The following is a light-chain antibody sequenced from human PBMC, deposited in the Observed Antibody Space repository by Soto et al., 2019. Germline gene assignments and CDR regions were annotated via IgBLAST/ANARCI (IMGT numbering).Light chain of an antibody. V-gene: IGLV1-40*01. CDR2: GNS. CDR3: QSYDRSLSGWV. J-gene: IGLJ3*02. Sequence: QSVLTQPPSVSGAPGQRVTISCTGSSSNIGAGYDVHWYQQLPGTAPKLLIYGNSNRPSGVPDRFSGSKSGTSASLAITGLQVEDEADYYCQSYDRSLSGWVFGGGTQLTVL. CDR1: SSNIGAGYD.